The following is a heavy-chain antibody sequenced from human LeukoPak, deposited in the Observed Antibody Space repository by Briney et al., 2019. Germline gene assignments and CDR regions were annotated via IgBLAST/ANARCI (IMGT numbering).Heavy chain of an antibody. J-gene: IGHJ4*02. D-gene: IGHD3-22*01. Sequence: PGGSLRLSCAASGFTFSSYSMNWVRPAPGKGLEWVSSISSSSSYIYYADSVKGRFTISRDNAKNSLYLQMNGLRAEDTAVYYCASGYYDSSGQTAGYWGQGTLVTVSS. CDR3: ASGYYDSSGQTAGY. V-gene: IGHV3-21*01. CDR1: GFTFSSYS. CDR2: ISSSSSYI.